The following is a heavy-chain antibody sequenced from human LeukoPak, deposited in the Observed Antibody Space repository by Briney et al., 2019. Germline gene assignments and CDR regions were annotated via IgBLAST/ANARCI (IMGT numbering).Heavy chain of an antibody. D-gene: IGHD1-26*01. V-gene: IGHV4-59*01. CDR1: GGSISSYY. CDR3: ARGPAGGPYFDY. J-gene: IGHJ4*02. CDR2: IYYSGST. Sequence: SETLSLTCTVSGGSISSYYWSWIRQPPGKGLEWIGYIYYSGSTNYNPSLKSRVTISVDTSENQFSLKLSSVTAADTAVYYCARGPAGGPYFDYWGQGTLVTVSS.